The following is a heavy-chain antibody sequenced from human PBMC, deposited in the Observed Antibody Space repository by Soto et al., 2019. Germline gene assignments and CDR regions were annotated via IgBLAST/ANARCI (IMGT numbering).Heavy chain of an antibody. D-gene: IGHD4-17*01. J-gene: IGHJ4*02. CDR3: ATRMTTAPY. CDR1: GFTVSNNY. Sequence: PGGSVRLSCAASGFTVSNNYLSWVRQAPGKGLQWVSLIYSDGGTDYAESVKGRFTISRDNSKNTLYLQMNSLKAEDTAIYYCATRMTTAPYWGQGTLVTVSS. V-gene: IGHV3-66*01. CDR2: IYSDGGT.